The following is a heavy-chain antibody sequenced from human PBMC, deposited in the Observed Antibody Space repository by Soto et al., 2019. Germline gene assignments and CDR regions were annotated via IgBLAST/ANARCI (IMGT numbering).Heavy chain of an antibody. CDR3: ARAESVNWFDP. J-gene: IGHJ5*02. CDR1: GYTFTSYY. V-gene: IGHV1-46*01. Sequence: GSSVKVACNASGYTFTSYYMHWVRQAPGQGLEWMGIINPSGGSTSYAQKFQGRVTMTRDTSTSTVYMELSSLRSEDTAVYYCARAESVNWFDPWGQGTLVTVSS. CDR2: INPSGGST.